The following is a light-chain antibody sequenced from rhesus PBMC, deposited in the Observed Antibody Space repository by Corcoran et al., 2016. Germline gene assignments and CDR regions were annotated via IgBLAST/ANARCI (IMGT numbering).Light chain of an antibody. CDR2: DAS. J-gene: IGKJ4*01. CDR3: LQHYSYPLT. V-gene: IGKV1-28*03. Sequence: DIQMTQSPSSLSASVGDTVTITCRASQAISTYLNWFQQQPGTAPKPLISDASSLERGVPSRFSGSGSGTDFTLTISSLQPEDFAAYYCLQHYSYPLTFGGGTKVEIK. CDR1: QAISTY.